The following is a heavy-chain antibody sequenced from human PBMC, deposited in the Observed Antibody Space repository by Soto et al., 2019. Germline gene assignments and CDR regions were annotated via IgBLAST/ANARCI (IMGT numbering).Heavy chain of an antibody. D-gene: IGHD4-17*01. CDR2: ISYDGSNK. J-gene: IGHJ5*02. CDR3: ARDPYGGNSGLYWFDP. V-gene: IGHV3-30-3*01. Sequence: QVQLVESGGGVVQPGRSLRLSCAASGFTFSSYAMHWVRQAPGKGLEWVAFISYDGSNKYYADSVKGRFTISRDNSNNTLYLQMNSLRAEDTAVYYCARDPYGGNSGLYWFDPWGQGTLVTVSS. CDR1: GFTFSSYA.